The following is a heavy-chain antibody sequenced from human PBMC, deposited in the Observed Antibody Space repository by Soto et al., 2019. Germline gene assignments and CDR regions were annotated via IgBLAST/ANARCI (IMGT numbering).Heavy chain of an antibody. Sequence: QVQLVQSGAEVKKPGASVKVSCKASGYTFTSYGISWVRQAPGQGLEWMGWISAYNGNTNYAQKLQGRVTMTTDTSTRPAYMERRSLRYEDTAVYHCARVGGVDPAMVAFDYLGQGTLVTVSS. D-gene: IGHD5-18*01. CDR3: ARVGGVDPAMVAFDY. CDR2: ISAYNGNT. J-gene: IGHJ4*02. CDR1: GYTFTSYG. V-gene: IGHV1-18*01.